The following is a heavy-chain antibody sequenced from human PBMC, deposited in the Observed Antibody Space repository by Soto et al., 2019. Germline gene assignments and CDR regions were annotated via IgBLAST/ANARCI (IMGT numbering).Heavy chain of an antibody. CDR1: GFTFSSYD. CDR2: IGTAGDT. J-gene: IGHJ3*02. Sequence: EVQLVESGGGLVQPGGSLRLSCAASGFTFSSYDMHWVRQATGKGLEWVSAIGTAGDTYYPGSVKGRFTISRENAKNSVYLQMNSLRAGDTAVYYCARGGVVTAPDAFDIWGQGTMVTVSS. V-gene: IGHV3-13*01. D-gene: IGHD2-21*02. CDR3: ARGGVVTAPDAFDI.